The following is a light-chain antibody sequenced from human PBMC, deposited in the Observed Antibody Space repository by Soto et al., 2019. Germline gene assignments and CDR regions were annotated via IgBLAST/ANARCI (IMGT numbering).Light chain of an antibody. CDR2: KAS. CDR1: QSMSTW. Sequence: DIQMTQSPSTLSASVGDRVTITCRASQSMSTWLAWYQQKPGKAPKLLIHKASTLESGVPSRFSGSGSGTEFTLTISSLQPDDFATYYCQQYNNYFTFGQGTKVDIK. V-gene: IGKV1-5*03. J-gene: IGKJ1*01. CDR3: QQYNNYFT.